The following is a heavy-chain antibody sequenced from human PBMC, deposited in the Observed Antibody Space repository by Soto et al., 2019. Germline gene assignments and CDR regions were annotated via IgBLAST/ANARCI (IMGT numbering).Heavy chain of an antibody. CDR2: IKESGFA. Sequence: SETLSLTCGVYNGSFSDYFWDWIRQPPGKGLEWIGEIKESGFATYNPSLKRRVTMSVDTANNQFSLKVTSVTAADTAVYCCARGKSSGPLYYFDTRGQGTLVTVSS. V-gene: IGHV4-34*01. J-gene: IGHJ4*02. CDR3: ARGKSSGPLYYFDT. D-gene: IGHD6-19*01. CDR1: NGSFSDYF.